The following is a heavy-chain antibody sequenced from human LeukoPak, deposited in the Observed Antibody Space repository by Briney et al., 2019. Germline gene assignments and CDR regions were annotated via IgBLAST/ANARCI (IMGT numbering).Heavy chain of an antibody. CDR2: INSDGSST. V-gene: IGHV3-74*01. J-gene: IGHJ4*02. Sequence: GGSLRLSCAASGFTFSSYWMHWVRQTPGKGLVWVSRINSDGSSTTYADSVKGRFTISRGNAKNTLYLQMNSLRAEDTTVYYCARGGLYGDYWGQGTLVTVSS. CDR1: GFTFSSYW. D-gene: IGHD4-17*01. CDR3: ARGGLYGDY.